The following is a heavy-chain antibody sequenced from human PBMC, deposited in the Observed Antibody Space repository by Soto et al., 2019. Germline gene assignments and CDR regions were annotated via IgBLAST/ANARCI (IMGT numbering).Heavy chain of an antibody. D-gene: IGHD3-22*01. V-gene: IGHV5-51*01. CDR3: ARPYYDSSGPWAFDI. J-gene: IGHJ3*02. CDR2: IYPGDSDT. CDR1: GYSFTSYW. Sequence: ESIKISCKGSGYSFTSYWIGWVRKMPGKGLEWMGIIYPGDSDTRYSPSFQGQVTISADKSISTAYLQWSSLKASDTAMYYCARPYYDSSGPWAFDIWGQGTMVTVSS.